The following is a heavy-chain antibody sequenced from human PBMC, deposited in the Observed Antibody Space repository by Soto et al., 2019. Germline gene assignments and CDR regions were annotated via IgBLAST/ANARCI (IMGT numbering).Heavy chain of an antibody. CDR1: GGSISSSSYY. D-gene: IGHD3-10*01. V-gene: IGHV4-39*01. CDR3: ARRSGRFGETNFDY. Sequence: SETLSLTCTVSGGSISSSSYYWGWIRQPPGKGLEWIGSIYYSGSTYYNPSLKSRVTISVDTSKNQFSLKLSSVTAADTAVYYCARRSGRFGETNFDYWGQGTLVTVSS. J-gene: IGHJ4*02. CDR2: IYYSGST.